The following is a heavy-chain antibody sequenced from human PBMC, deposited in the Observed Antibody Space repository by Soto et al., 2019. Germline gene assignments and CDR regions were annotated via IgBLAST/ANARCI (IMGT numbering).Heavy chain of an antibody. J-gene: IGHJ4*02. CDR1: GYTFTSYW. Sequence: GESLKISCKGSGYTFTSYWIAWVRQMPGKGLEWMGIIYPGDSDTRYSPSFQGQVTISADKSIGTAYLQWSSLKASDTAMYYCARREGFGRTSSYEFDYWGQGTVVTVSS. V-gene: IGHV5-51*01. CDR2: IYPGDSDT. D-gene: IGHD2-2*01. CDR3: ARREGFGRTSSYEFDY.